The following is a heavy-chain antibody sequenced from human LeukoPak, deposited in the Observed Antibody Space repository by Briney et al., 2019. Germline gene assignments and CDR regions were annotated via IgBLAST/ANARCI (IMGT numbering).Heavy chain of an antibody. D-gene: IGHD3-22*01. CDR2: INSDGAR. V-gene: IGHV3-74*01. CDR1: GFTFNNSW. Sequence: GGSLRLSCAGSGFTFNNSWMHWVRQAPGKGLVWVSRINSDGARSYADSVKGRFTISRDNAKNTLFLQMNSLRVEDTAVYFCASPRSGDRGGYHDPCDIWGQGTMVTVSS. J-gene: IGHJ3*02. CDR3: ASPRSGDRGGYHDPCDI.